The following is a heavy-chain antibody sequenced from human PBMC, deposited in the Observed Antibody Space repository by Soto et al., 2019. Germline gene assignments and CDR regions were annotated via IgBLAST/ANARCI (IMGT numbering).Heavy chain of an antibody. CDR1: GGSISSGGYY. CDR2: IYYSGST. CDR3: ARGYDYYDSSGYSCYFDY. J-gene: IGHJ4*02. Sequence: SETLCLTCTVSGGSISSGGYYWSWIRQHPGKGLEWIGYIYYSGSTYYNPSLKSRVTISVDTSKNQFSLKLSSVTAADTAVYHCARGYDYYDSSGYSCYFDYWGQGTLVTVSS. V-gene: IGHV4-31*03. D-gene: IGHD3-22*01.